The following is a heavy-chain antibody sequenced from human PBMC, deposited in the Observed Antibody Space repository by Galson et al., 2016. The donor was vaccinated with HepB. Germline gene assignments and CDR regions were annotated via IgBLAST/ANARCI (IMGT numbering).Heavy chain of an antibody. J-gene: IGHJ6*02. CDR3: ARDQYCTNGVCIVNYYAHVLDV. D-gene: IGHD2-8*01. CDR1: GFTFNKFT. V-gene: IGHV3-30*04. CDR2: ISYDGSYK. Sequence: SLRLSCAASGFTFNKFTMNWVRQAPGKGLEWVALISYDGSYKYYASSVQGRFSISRDNSRNTLSLQMNTLRPEDSAVYYCARDQYCTNGVCIVNYYAHVLDVWGPGTTVTVSS.